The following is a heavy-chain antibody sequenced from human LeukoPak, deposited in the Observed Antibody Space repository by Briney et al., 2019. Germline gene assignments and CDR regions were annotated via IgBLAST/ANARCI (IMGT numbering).Heavy chain of an antibody. CDR1: GGSFSGYY. V-gene: IGHV4-34*01. CDR3: ARGHLKYSSSYLYYFDY. J-gene: IGHJ4*02. CDR2: INHSGST. D-gene: IGHD6-13*01. Sequence: SETLSLTCAVYGGSFSGYYWSWIRQPPGKGLEWIGEINHSGSTNYNPSLKSRVTISVDTSKNQLSLKLSSVTAADTAVYYCARGHLKYSSSYLYYFDYWGQGTLVTVSS.